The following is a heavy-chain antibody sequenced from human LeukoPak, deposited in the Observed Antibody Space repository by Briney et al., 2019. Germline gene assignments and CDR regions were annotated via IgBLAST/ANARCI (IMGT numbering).Heavy chain of an antibody. CDR1: GGSISSSNW. CDR2: IYTSGST. J-gene: IGHJ5*02. V-gene: IGHV4-4*02. Sequence: SGTLSLTCAVSGGSISSSNWWSWVRQPPGKGLEWIGRIYTSGSTNYNPSLKSRVTMSVDTSKNQFSLKLSSVTAADTAVYYCARVTSLNWFDPWGQGTLVTVSS. CDR3: ARVTSLNWFDP. D-gene: IGHD2-2*01.